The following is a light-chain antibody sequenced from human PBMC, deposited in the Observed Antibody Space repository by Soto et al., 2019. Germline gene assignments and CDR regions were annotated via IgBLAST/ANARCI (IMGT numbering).Light chain of an antibody. Sequence: DIQMTQSPSTLSASVGDRVTITCRASQSISSWLAWDQQKPGKAPKLMIYDASSLESGVPSRFSGSGSGTEFTLTISSLQPDVFATYYCQQYNSYPWTFGQGTKVEIK. CDR2: DAS. V-gene: IGKV1-5*01. CDR1: QSISSW. CDR3: QQYNSYPWT. J-gene: IGKJ1*01.